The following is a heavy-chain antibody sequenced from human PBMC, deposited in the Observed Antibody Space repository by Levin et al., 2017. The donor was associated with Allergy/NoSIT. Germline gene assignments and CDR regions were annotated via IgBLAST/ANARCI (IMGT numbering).Heavy chain of an antibody. CDR2: ISFDGSDK. Sequence: PGGSLRLSCIASGITFPSFGFHWVRQAPGRGLEWVAIISFDGSDKNYVDSVRGRFTISRDNSKNTVYLQMDSLTNDDTGIYYCARDHLNYLYQWGQGTPVTVSS. J-gene: IGHJ1*01. CDR3: ARDHLNYLYQ. D-gene: IGHD3-16*01. V-gene: IGHV3-30*03. CDR1: GITFPSFG.